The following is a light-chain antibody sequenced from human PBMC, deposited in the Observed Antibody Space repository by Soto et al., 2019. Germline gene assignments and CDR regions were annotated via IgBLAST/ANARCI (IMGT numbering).Light chain of an antibody. Sequence: EIVLTQSPGTLSLSPGERATLSCRASQSLSSSYLACYQQKPGQAPRLLIYGASSRATGIPDKFSVSGSGRDFTLTISRLEPEDFAVYYCQHYESSPPSYTFGQGTKLEIK. CDR2: GAS. J-gene: IGKJ2*01. V-gene: IGKV3-20*01. CDR3: QHYESSPPSYT. CDR1: QSLSSSY.